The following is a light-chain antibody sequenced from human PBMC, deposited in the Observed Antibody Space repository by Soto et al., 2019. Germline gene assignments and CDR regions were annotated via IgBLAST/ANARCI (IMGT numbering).Light chain of an antibody. CDR2: YDD. J-gene: IGLJ1*01. Sequence: QSVLTQPPSVSEAPRQRVTISCSGSSSNIGNNAVNWYQQLPGKAPKLLIYYDDLLPSGVSDRFSGSKSGTSASLAISGLQSEDEADYYCAAWDDSLNAHYVFGTGTKLTVL. CDR3: AAWDDSLNAHYV. CDR1: SSNIGNNA. V-gene: IGLV1-36*01.